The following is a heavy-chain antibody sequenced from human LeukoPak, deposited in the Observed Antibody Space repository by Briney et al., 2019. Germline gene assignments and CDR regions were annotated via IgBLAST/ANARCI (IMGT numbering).Heavy chain of an antibody. CDR2: ISGSGSNT. CDR3: AREDNHDILTGYFED. Sequence: GGSLRLSCAASRFTFSSYAMTWVRQAPGKGLEWVSAISGSGSNTYYADSVKGRFTISRDNAKNSLYLQMNSLRVEDTAVYYCAREDNHDILTGYFEDWGRGTLVTVSS. CDR1: RFTFSSYA. J-gene: IGHJ4*02. V-gene: IGHV3-23*01. D-gene: IGHD3-9*01.